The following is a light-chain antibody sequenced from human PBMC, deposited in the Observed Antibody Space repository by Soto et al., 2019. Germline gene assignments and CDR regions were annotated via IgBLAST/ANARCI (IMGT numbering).Light chain of an antibody. Sequence: DIQMTQSPSSLSASVGDCVTITCRASQSISTYLHWYQQKPGKAPNLLIYAASTLQSGVPSRFSGSGSGTDFTPTISSLQPEDFATYFCQHGYSTPLTFGGGTKVDIK. CDR1: QSISTY. CDR3: QHGYSTPLT. J-gene: IGKJ4*01. V-gene: IGKV1-39*01. CDR2: AAS.